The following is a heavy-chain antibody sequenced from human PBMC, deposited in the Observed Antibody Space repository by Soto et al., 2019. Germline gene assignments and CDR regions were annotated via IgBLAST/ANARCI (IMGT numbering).Heavy chain of an antibody. D-gene: IGHD3-22*01. Sequence: ASVKVSCKASGYTFTSYYMHWVRQAPGQGLEWMGIINPSGGSTSYAQKFQGRVTITADESTSTAYMELSSLRSEDTAVYYCASTDSSGYSRFDYWGQGTLVTVSS. V-gene: IGHV1-46*01. CDR1: GYTFTSYY. CDR3: ASTDSSGYSRFDY. J-gene: IGHJ4*02. CDR2: INPSGGST.